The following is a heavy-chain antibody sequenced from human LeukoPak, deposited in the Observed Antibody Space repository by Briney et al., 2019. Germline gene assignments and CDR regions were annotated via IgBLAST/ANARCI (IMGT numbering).Heavy chain of an antibody. CDR2: INPNSGGT. CDR1: GYTFTGYY. CDR3: ASGIAAAGTFDY. D-gene: IGHD6-13*01. Sequence: APVKVSCKASGYTFTGYYMHWVRQAPGQGLEWMGRINPNSGGTNYAQKFQGRVTMTRDTSISTAYMELSRLRSDDTAVYYCASGIAAAGTFDYWGQGTLVTVSS. J-gene: IGHJ4*02. V-gene: IGHV1-2*06.